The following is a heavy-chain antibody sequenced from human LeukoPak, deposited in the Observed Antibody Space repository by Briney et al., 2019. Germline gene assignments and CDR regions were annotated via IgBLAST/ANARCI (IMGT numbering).Heavy chain of an antibody. D-gene: IGHD1-26*01. CDR2: ITWNSGSI. J-gene: IGHJ4*02. CDR3: AKHKTGGSYYYFDY. V-gene: IGHV3-9*01. Sequence: GRSLRLSCAASGFTFEDYAMHWVRQTPGKGLEWVSGITWNSGSIGYADSVKGRFTISRDNAKNSLHLQMNSLRAEDTAVYYCAKHKTGGSYYYFDYWGQETLVTVSS. CDR1: GFTFEDYA.